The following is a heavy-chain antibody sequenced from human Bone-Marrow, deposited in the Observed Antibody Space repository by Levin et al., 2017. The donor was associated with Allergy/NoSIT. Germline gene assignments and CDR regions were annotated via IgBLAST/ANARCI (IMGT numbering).Heavy chain of an antibody. CDR1: GFSFDNYA. CDR3: ATDKTELFNNYFAVDS. CDR2: ISFDGSRK. J-gene: IGHJ6*02. V-gene: IGHV3-30*04. Sequence: GGSLRLSCSASGFSFDNYAMHWVRQAPGKGLEWLALISFDGSRKYYAESLAGRFRISRDNSMNTLDLTMTSLRPEDTARYFCATDKTELFNNYFAVDSWGQGTTVTVSS. D-gene: IGHD3-9*01.